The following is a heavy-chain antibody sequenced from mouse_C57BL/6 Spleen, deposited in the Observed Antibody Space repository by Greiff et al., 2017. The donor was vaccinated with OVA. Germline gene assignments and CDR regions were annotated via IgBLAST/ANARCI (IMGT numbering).Heavy chain of an antibody. CDR3: TRPSGGSSLYAMDY. CDR1: GYTFTDYE. CDR2: IDPETGGT. J-gene: IGHJ4*01. D-gene: IGHD1-1*01. V-gene: IGHV1-15*01. Sequence: QVHVKQSGAELVRPGASVTLSCKASGYTFTDYEMHWVKQTPVHGLEWIGAIDPETGGTAYNQKFKGKAILTADKSSSTAYMELRSLTSEDSAVYYCTRPSGGSSLYAMDYWGQGTSVTVSS.